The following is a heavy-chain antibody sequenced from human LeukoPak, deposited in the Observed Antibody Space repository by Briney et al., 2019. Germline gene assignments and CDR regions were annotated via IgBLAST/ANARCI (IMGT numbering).Heavy chain of an antibody. CDR1: GYTFTSYG. CDR3: ARDHRAGSLGLDAFDI. V-gene: IGHV1-18*01. CDR2: ISAYNGNT. Sequence: ASVKVSCKASGYTFTSYGISWVRRAPGQGLEWMGWISAYNGNTNYAQKLQGRVTMTTDTSTSTAYMELRSLRSDDTAVYYCARDHRAGSLGLDAFDIWGQGTMVTVSS. D-gene: IGHD3-10*01. J-gene: IGHJ3*02.